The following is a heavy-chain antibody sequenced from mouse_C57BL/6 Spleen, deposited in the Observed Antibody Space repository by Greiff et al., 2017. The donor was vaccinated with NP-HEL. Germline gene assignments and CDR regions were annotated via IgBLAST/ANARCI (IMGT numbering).Heavy chain of an antibody. CDR1: GYTFTSYW. J-gene: IGHJ2*01. V-gene: IGHV1-64*01. CDR2: IHPNSGST. CDR3: ARGGYYGSSSGYYFDY. D-gene: IGHD1-1*01. Sequence: QVQLQQPGAELVKPGASVKLSCKASGYTFTSYWMHWVKQRPGQGLEWIGMIHPNSGSTNYNEKFKSKATLTVDKSSSTAYMQLSSLTSEDSAVYYCARGGYYGSSSGYYFDYWGQGTTLTVSS.